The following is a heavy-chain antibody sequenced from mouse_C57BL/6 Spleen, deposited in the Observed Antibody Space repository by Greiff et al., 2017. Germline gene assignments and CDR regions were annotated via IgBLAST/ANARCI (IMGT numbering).Heavy chain of an antibody. CDR2: ISSGSSTI. D-gene: IGHD1-1*01. V-gene: IGHV5-17*01. J-gene: IGHJ3*01. Sequence: EVKVVESGGGLVKPGGSLKLSCAASGFTFSDYGMHWVRQAPEKGLEWVAYISSGSSTIYYADTVKGRFTISRDNAKNTLFLQMTSLRYEDTAMYYCARAQYYGSSWFAYWGQGTLVTVSA. CDR1: GFTFSDYG. CDR3: ARAQYYGSSWFAY.